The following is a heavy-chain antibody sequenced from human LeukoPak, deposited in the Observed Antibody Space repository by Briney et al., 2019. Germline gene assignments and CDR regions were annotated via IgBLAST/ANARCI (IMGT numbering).Heavy chain of an antibody. Sequence: RASETLSLTCTVSGGSISSSLYYWGWIRQAPGKGLEWIGSFYYSGSTYYNASLKSRVTISVDPSKSQFSLKLNSVTATDTAVYYCTTTTRGWYGVGDYWGQGTLVTVSS. CDR1: GGSISSSLYY. CDR3: TTTTRGWYGVGDY. CDR2: FYYSGST. D-gene: IGHD6-19*01. J-gene: IGHJ4*02. V-gene: IGHV4-39*01.